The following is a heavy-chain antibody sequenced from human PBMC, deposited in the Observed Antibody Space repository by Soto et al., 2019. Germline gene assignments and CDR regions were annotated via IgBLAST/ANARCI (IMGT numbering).Heavy chain of an antibody. V-gene: IGHV3-7*01. J-gene: IGHJ6*02. Sequence: EVQLVEAGGGLVQPGGSLRLSCAASGFTFSSYWMSWDRQAPVKGLEWVGNIKQDGSEKNYVDFMEGRFTISRDNAENALDLQMNSLRAEDTAVYYCARIASAGRGWDVWGQGTTVVVSS. CDR2: IKQDGSEK. CDR1: GFTFSSYW. CDR3: ARIASAGRGWDV. D-gene: IGHD6-13*01.